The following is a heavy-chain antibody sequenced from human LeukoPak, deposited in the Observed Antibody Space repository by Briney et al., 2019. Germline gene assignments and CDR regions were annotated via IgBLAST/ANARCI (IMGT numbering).Heavy chain of an antibody. CDR1: GGSFSGYY. V-gene: IGHV4-34*01. Sequence: PSETLSLTCAVYGGSFSGYYWSWIRQPPGKGLEWIGEINHSGSTNYNPSLKSRVTISVDTSKNQFSLKLSSVTAADTAVYYCACATAGTTGTTFRCWFDPWGQGTLVTVSP. CDR3: ACATAGTTGTTFRCWFDP. CDR2: INHSGST. D-gene: IGHD1-1*01. J-gene: IGHJ5*02.